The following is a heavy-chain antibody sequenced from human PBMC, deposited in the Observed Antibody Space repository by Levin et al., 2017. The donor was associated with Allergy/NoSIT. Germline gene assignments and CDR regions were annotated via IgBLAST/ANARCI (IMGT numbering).Heavy chain of an antibody. D-gene: IGHD3-10*01. CDR2: IYYSGTT. J-gene: IGHJ5*02. CDR1: GGSFITSSYF. CDR3: ARHTAVLWFEEVVCEA. Sequence: SETLSLTCTVSGGSFITSSYFWAWIRQPPGKGLEWLGSIYYSGTTYYNLSLKIRLTISISTSTNLFSLKLRSVTAADTDVYYCARHTAVLWFEEVVCEAWGQGDLVAVSS. V-gene: IGHV4-39*01.